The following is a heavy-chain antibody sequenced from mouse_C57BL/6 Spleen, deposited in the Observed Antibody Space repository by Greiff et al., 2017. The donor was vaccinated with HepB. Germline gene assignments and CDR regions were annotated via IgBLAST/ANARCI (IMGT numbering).Heavy chain of an antibody. Sequence: EVQVVESGEGLVKPGGSLKLSCAASGFTFSSYAMSWVRQTPEKRLEWVAYISSGGDYIYYADTVKGRFTISRDNARNTLYLQMSSLKSEDTAMYYCTRDGTTVVATPYYYAMDYWGQGTSVTVSS. CDR3: TRDGTTVVATPYYYAMDY. D-gene: IGHD1-1*01. J-gene: IGHJ4*01. V-gene: IGHV5-9-1*02. CDR1: GFTFSSYA. CDR2: ISSGGDYI.